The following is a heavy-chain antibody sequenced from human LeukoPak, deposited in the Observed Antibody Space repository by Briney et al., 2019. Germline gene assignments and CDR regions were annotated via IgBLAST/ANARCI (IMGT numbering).Heavy chain of an antibody. Sequence: ASVKVSCTASGYTFTSYGISWVRQAPGQGLEWMGWISAYNGNTNYAQKFQGRVTITADESTSTAYMELSSLRSEDTAVYYCARDRGSSSWYDYYYYGMDVWGQGTTVTVSS. CDR1: GYTFTSYG. J-gene: IGHJ6*02. CDR2: ISAYNGNT. CDR3: ARDRGSSSWYDYYYYGMDV. V-gene: IGHV1-18*01. D-gene: IGHD6-13*01.